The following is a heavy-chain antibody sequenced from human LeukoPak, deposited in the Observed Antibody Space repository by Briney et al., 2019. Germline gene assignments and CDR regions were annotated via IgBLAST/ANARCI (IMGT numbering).Heavy chain of an antibody. Sequence: SETLSLTCTVSGGSISSGDYYWSWIRQPPGKGLEWIGYIYYSGSTYYNSSLKSRVTISVDTSKNQFSLKLRSVTAADTAVYYCARDSGGCWFDPWGQGTMVTVSS. D-gene: IGHD1-26*01. CDR3: ARDSGGCWFDP. CDR2: IYYSGST. CDR1: GGSISSGDYY. J-gene: IGHJ5*02. V-gene: IGHV4-30-4*01.